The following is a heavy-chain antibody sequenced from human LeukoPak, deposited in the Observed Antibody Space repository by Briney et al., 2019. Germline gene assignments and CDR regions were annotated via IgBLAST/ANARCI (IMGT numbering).Heavy chain of an antibody. Sequence: GALVKVSCKASGYTFTGYYMHWVRQAPGQGLEWMGRINPNSGGTNYAQKFQGRVTMTRDTSISTAYMELSRLRSDDTAVYYCARVQVTTLSGRDYWGQGTLVTVSS. V-gene: IGHV1-2*06. CDR1: GYTFTGYY. CDR3: ARVQVTTLSGRDY. J-gene: IGHJ4*02. D-gene: IGHD4-17*01. CDR2: INPNSGGT.